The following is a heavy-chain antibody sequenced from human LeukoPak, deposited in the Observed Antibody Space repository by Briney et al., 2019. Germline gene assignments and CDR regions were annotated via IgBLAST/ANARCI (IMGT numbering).Heavy chain of an antibody. D-gene: IGHD6-13*01. CDR2: ISGSGGST. V-gene: IGHV3-23*01. Sequence: PGGSLRLSCAASGFTVSSNYMSWVRQAPGKGLEWVSAISGSGGSTYYADSVKGRFTISRDNSKNTLYLQMNSLRAEDTAVYYCAKALSSSFDYWGQGTLVTVSP. CDR1: GFTVSSNY. CDR3: AKALSSSFDY. J-gene: IGHJ4*02.